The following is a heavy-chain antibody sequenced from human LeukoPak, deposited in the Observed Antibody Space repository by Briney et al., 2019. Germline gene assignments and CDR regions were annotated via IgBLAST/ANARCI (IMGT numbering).Heavy chain of an antibody. D-gene: IGHD3-22*01. CDR1: GYTFTSYY. Sequence: GASVKVSCKASGYTFTSYYMHWVRQAPGQGLEWMGIINPSGSSTSYAQKFQGRVTMTRDTSTSTVYMELSSLRSEDTAVYYCGRGSFVMYYYDRSGYCSFGYWGQGPLVTVSS. V-gene: IGHV1-46*01. CDR3: GRGSFVMYYYDRSGYCSFGY. J-gene: IGHJ4*02. CDR2: INPSGSST.